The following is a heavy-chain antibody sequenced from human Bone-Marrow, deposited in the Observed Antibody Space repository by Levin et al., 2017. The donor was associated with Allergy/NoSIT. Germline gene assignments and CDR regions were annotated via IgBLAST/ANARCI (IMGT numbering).Heavy chain of an antibody. CDR1: GGTFSSYT. V-gene: IGHV1-69*02. D-gene: IGHD6-13*01. CDR3: ASRRGIAAAVGWFDT. J-gene: IGHJ5*02. Sequence: SVKVSCKASGGTFSSYTISWVRQAPGQGLEWMGRIIPILGIANYAQKFQGRVTITADKSTSTAYMELSSLRSEDTAVYYCASRRGIAAAVGWFDTWGQGTLVTVSS. CDR2: IIPILGIA.